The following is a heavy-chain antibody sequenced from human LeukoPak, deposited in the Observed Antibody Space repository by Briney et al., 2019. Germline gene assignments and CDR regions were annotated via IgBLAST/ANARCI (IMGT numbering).Heavy chain of an antibody. D-gene: IGHD1-26*01. J-gene: IGHJ4*02. CDR1: GFTFISYA. CDR3: AKDGGSYSEYYFDY. V-gene: IGHV3-23*01. Sequence: GGSLRLSCAASGFTFISYAMSWVRQAPGKGLEWVSAISGSGGRTYYADSVKGRFTISRDISKNTLYLQMNSLRAEDTAVYYCAKDGGSYSEYYFDYWGQGTLVTVSS. CDR2: ISGSGGRT.